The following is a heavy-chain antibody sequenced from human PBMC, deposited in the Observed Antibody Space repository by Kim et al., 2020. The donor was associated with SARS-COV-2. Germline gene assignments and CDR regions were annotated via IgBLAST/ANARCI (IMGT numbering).Heavy chain of an antibody. V-gene: IGHV1-24*01. Sequence: PKFQGRVTMTEDTSTDTAYMERSSLRSEDTAVYYCASGPEYSSSSMFDYWGQGTLVTVSS. CDR3: ASGPEYSSSSMFDY. D-gene: IGHD6-6*01. J-gene: IGHJ4*02.